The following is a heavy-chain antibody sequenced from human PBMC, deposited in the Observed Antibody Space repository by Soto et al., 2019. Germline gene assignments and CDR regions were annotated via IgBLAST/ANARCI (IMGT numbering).Heavy chain of an antibody. CDR2: ISAYNGNT. V-gene: IGHV1-18*01. CDR1: RYTFTSYG. CDR3: ARGKGYCTGGSCYLGGGYFYYGMDV. D-gene: IGHD2-15*01. Sequence: QVQLVQSGAEVKKPGASVKVSCKASRYTFTSYGISWVRQAPGQGLEWKGWISAYNGNTNYAQKLQGRVTMTTDTSTSTAYMELRSLRSDDTAVYYCARGKGYCTGGSCYLGGGYFYYGMDVWGQGTTLTVSS. J-gene: IGHJ6*02.